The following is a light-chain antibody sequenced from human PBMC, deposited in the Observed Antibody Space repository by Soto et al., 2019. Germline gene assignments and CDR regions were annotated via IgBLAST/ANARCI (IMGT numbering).Light chain of an antibody. Sequence: QSVLTQPASVSGSPGQSITISCTGTSSDVGLYDYVSWYQQHPGKAPQLMIYAVSNRPSGVSNRFSASKSGNTASLFISGLQAEDEADYYCTSFAPGRIYVFGSGTKVTVL. CDR1: SSDVGLYDY. CDR3: TSFAPGRIYV. CDR2: AVS. J-gene: IGLJ1*01. V-gene: IGLV2-14*01.